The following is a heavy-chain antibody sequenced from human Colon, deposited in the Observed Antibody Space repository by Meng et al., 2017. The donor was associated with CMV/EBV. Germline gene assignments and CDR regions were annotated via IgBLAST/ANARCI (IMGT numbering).Heavy chain of an antibody. CDR3: AKDHFMHGNQRPPAFDS. V-gene: IGHV3-23*01. CDR2: ISGSGEIT. CDR1: GFTFRNYA. Sequence: GGSLRLSCAASGFTFRNYAMSWVRQAPGKGLEWVSGISGSGEITEGRFTISRDNSKSTLYLQLNNLRAEDTAVYYCAKDHFMHGNQRPPAFDSWGQGTLVTVSS. J-gene: IGHJ4*02. D-gene: IGHD1-14*01.